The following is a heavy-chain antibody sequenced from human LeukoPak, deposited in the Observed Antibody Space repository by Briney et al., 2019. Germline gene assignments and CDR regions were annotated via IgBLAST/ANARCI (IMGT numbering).Heavy chain of an antibody. D-gene: IGHD1-26*01. CDR1: GFTFSSYG. CDR2: ISGSGGST. CDR3: ARDGVAELMSALDY. V-gene: IGHV3-23*01. J-gene: IGHJ4*02. Sequence: PGGSLRLSCAASGFTFSSYGMSWVRQAPGKGLEWVSAISGSGGSTYYADSLKGRFTISRDNAKNSLYLQMNSLRAEDTAVYYCARDGVAELMSALDYWGQGILVTVSS.